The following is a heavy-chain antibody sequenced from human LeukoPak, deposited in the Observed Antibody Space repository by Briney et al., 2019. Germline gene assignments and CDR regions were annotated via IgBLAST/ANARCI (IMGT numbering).Heavy chain of an antibody. J-gene: IGHJ4*02. CDR2: IYTSGST. D-gene: IGHD3-10*01. V-gene: IGHV4-61*02. CDR3: ARVPYYYGSKNSGC. CDR1: GGSISSGSYY. Sequence: SQTLSLTCTVSGGSISSGSYYWSWIRQPAGKGLEWIGRIYTSGSTNYNPSLKSRVTISVDTSKNQFSLNLSSVTAADTAVYYCARVPYYYGSKNSGCWGQGTLVTVSS.